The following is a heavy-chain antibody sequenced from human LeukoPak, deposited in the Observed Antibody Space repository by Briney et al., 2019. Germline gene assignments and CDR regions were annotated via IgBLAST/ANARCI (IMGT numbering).Heavy chain of an antibody. Sequence: GGSLRLSCAASGFTFDDYGMSWVRAAPGEGLEWVCGINWNGRSRGYADSVKGGFTLSRDNAKNSLYMEMNSLRAEDTALYYCARRGYCSGGSCYFYYYYYMDVWGKGTTVTVSS. V-gene: IGHV3-20*04. CDR3: ARRGYCSGGSCYFYYYYYMDV. D-gene: IGHD2-15*01. CDR2: INWNGRSR. CDR1: GFTFDDYG. J-gene: IGHJ6*03.